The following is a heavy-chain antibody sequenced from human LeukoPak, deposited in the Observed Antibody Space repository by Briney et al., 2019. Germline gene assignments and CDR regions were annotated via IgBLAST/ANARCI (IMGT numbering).Heavy chain of an antibody. CDR2: IISSSSYI. V-gene: IGHV3-21*01. CDR1: GFTFSSYS. Sequence: GGSLRLSCAASGFTFSSYSMIWVRQAPGKGLEGVSSIISSSSYIYYADSVKGRFTISRDNANNSLYLQMNSLRAEDTAVYYCARVMVRGVILADYWGQGTLVTVSS. J-gene: IGHJ4*02. D-gene: IGHD3-10*01. CDR3: ARVMVRGVILADY.